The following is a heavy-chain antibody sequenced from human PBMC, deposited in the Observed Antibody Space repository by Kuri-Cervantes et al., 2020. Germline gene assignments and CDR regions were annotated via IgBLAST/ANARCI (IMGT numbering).Heavy chain of an antibody. CDR1: GFTVSANY. CDR2: IYSGDNT. CDR3: VREETAAADAFDF. Sequence: GGSLRLSCAASGFTVSANYMSWVRQAPGKGLESVSIIYSGDNTYYADSVKGRFTISRDNAQNSLFLQMNSLRGEDTAVYYCVREETAAADAFDFWGQGTMVTVSS. D-gene: IGHD6-13*01. V-gene: IGHV3-66*01. J-gene: IGHJ3*01.